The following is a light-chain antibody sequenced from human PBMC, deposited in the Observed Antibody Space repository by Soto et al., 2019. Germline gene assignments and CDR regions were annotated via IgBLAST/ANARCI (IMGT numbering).Light chain of an antibody. V-gene: IGLV2-23*01. CDR1: SSDIGSYNL. CDR2: ENN. CDR3: CSYAGSDNWV. Sequence: QSALTQPASVSGSPGQSITISCTGTSSDIGSYNLVSWYQHHPGKAPKLMIYENNKWPSGVSDRFSACKSGNTASLTISGIQVEDEADYYCCSYAGSDNWVFGGGTKLTVL. J-gene: IGLJ3*02.